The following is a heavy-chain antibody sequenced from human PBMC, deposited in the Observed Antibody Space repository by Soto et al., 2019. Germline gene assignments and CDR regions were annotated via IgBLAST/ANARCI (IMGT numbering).Heavy chain of an antibody. CDR2: ISFDGSNK. V-gene: IGHV3-30-3*01. D-gene: IGHD1-26*01. CDR1: GFTFSIYA. J-gene: IGHJ6*02. CDR3: ASRNSSLMDV. Sequence: QVQLVESGGGVVQPGRSLRLSCAASGFTFSIYAMHWVRQAPGKGLEWVTFISFDGSNKYYADSVKGRFTISRDNSKNTLYLQKDRLRAEDTAVYYCASRNSSLMDVWGQGTTVTVSS.